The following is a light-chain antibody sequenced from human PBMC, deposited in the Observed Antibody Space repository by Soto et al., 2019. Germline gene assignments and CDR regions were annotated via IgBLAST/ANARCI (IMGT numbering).Light chain of an antibody. V-gene: IGKV3-15*01. J-gene: IGKJ5*01. CDR3: QQYNDWPPIT. Sequence: EIVMTQSPATLSVSPGERATLSGRASQSVSSNLDWYQQKPGQPPRLVIYGTSTRATGVPARFSGSGSGTEFTLTISSLQSEEFAVYYCQQYNDWPPITFGQGTRLEIK. CDR1: QSVSSN. CDR2: GTS.